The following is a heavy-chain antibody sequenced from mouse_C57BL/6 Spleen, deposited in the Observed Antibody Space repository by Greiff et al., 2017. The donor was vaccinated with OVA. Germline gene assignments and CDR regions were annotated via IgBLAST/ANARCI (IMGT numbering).Heavy chain of an antibody. CDR1: GYAFSSSW. CDR2: IYPGDGDT. CDR3: ARYYGSSYVDY. J-gene: IGHJ2*01. V-gene: IGHV1-82*01. D-gene: IGHD1-1*01. Sequence: QVQLQQSGPELVKPGASVKISCKASGYAFSSSWMNWVKQRPGKGLEWIGRIYPGDGDTNYHGKFKGKAPLTADTSSRTAYLQLSSLTSEDSAVYFCARYYGSSYVDYWGQGTTLTVAA.